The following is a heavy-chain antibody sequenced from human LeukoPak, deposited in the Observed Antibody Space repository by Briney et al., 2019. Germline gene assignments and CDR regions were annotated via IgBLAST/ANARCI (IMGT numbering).Heavy chain of an antibody. J-gene: IGHJ4*02. D-gene: IGHD6-19*01. CDR1: GFSFSSYA. CDR3: ARGGGYDGLYFDY. CDR2: ISGSAGST. Sequence: SGGSLRLTCAASGFSFSSYAMSWVSQAPGKGLEWVSAISGSAGSTYSADSVKGRFTISRDNSKNTLYLQMNSLRAEDAAVYYCARGGGYDGLYFDYWGQGTLVTVPS. V-gene: IGHV3-23*01.